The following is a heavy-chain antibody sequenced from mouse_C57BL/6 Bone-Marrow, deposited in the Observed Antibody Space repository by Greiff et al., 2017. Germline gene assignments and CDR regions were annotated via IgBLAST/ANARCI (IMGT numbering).Heavy chain of an antibody. J-gene: IGHJ4*01. CDR3: ARTGVYDYGSSYAMDY. CDR2: IDPSDSYT. CDR1: GYTFTSYW. D-gene: IGHD1-1*01. V-gene: IGHV1-69*01. Sequence: QVQLQQPGAELVMPGASVKLSCKASGYTFTSYWMHWVKQRPGQGLEWIGEIDPSDSYTNYNQKFKGKSTLTVDKSSSTAYMQLSSLTSEDSAVYYCARTGVYDYGSSYAMDYGGQGTSVTVSS.